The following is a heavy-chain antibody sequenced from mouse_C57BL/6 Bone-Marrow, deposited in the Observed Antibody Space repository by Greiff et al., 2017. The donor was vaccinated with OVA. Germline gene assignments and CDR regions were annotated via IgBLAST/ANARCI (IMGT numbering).Heavy chain of an antibody. V-gene: IGHV1-49*01. Sequence: QVQLQQSGAELVRPGSSVKLSCKASYFAFMASAMHWVQQRPGHGLEWIGSFTMYSDATEYSENFQGKATLTANKSSSTAYMELSSLTSDGSAVYYCASEGFYAMDYWGQGTSVTVSS. CDR3: ASEGFYAMDY. CDR1: YFAFMASA. J-gene: IGHJ4*01. CDR2: FTMYSDAT.